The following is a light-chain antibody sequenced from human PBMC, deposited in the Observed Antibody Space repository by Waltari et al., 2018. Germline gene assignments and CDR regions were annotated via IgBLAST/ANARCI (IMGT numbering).Light chain of an antibody. V-gene: IGLV1-40*01. Sequence: SVLTQPPSVSGTPGQRVTLSCTGRRSDIGTVYDFHWYQQLPGTAPKLLIYGNTNRPSGVPDRFSGSKSGTSASLAITGLQAEDEADYYCQSYDSSLSTSVFGGGTKLTVL. CDR3: QSYDSSLSTSV. J-gene: IGLJ2*01. CDR1: RSDIGTVYD. CDR2: GNT.